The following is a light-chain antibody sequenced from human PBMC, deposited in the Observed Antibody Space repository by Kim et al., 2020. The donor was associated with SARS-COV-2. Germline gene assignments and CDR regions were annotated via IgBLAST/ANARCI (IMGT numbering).Light chain of an antibody. CDR2: YDS. J-gene: IGLJ2*01. CDR1: SIGSKI. Sequence: SYELTKPPSVTVAPGKTARIPCGGTSIGSKIVHWYQRKPGQAPVLVISYDSVRPSGIPERFSGSNSGNTATVTISRVEAGDEDDYYCQVWDSSDDHRVVFGGGTQLTVL. V-gene: IGLV3-21*04. CDR3: QVWDSSDDHRVV.